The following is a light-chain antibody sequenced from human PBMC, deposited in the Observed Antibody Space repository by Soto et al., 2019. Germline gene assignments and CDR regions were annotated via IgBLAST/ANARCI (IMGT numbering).Light chain of an antibody. Sequence: QSVLTQPPSASGTPGQRVTISCSGSSSNIGTNSVSWYQQFPGTAPKLLIYSNNQRPSGVPDRFSGSKSGTSASLAIRGLQSEDEADYYCAAWDDSLNGPVFGTGTKVTVL. J-gene: IGLJ1*01. CDR3: AAWDDSLNGPV. CDR1: SSNIGTNS. CDR2: SNN. V-gene: IGLV1-44*01.